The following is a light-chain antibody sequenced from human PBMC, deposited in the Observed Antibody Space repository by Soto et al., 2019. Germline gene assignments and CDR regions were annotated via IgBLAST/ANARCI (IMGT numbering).Light chain of an antibody. CDR3: GTWDNTLSAVV. V-gene: IGLV1-51*01. J-gene: IGLJ2*01. CDR2: ANN. Sequence: QSVLTQPPSVSAAPGQKVTISCSGNSSNIGNNYVSWYQQLPGKAPKLLIHANNRRPSGIPDRISGSKSGTSATLGITGLQTGEEAVYCCGTWDNTLSAVVFGGGTKLTVL. CDR1: SSNIGNNY.